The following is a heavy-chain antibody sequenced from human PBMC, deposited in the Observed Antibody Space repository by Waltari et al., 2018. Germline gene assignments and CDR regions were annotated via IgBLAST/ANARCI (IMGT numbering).Heavy chain of an antibody. V-gene: IGHV3-7*01. CDR3: VTGLTTVTAKDYFDH. Sequence: EVQLVESGGGSVQPGGSLRLSCAASGMTFSNSWMNWVRQAPGKGLEWVANIKQDGSEKNYVDSVEGRFSISRDNAQNSLYLQMNSLRAEDTAIYYCVTGLTTVTAKDYFDHWGQGALVTVS. CDR1: GMTFSNSW. CDR2: IKQDGSEK. J-gene: IGHJ4*02. D-gene: IGHD4-17*01.